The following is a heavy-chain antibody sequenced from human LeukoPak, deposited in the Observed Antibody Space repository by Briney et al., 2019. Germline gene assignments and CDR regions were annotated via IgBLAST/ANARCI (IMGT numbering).Heavy chain of an antibody. CDR2: IYHSGST. CDR3: AREDSGSSGYVFDP. CDR1: GGSISSYY. V-gene: IGHV4-59*01. J-gene: IGHJ5*02. D-gene: IGHD3-22*01. Sequence: SETLSLTCTVSGGSISSYYWSWIRQPPGKGLEWIGNIYHSGSTNYNPSLKSRVTIPLDTSKNQFSLKLSSVTAADTAVYYCAREDSGSSGYVFDPWGQGTLVTVSS.